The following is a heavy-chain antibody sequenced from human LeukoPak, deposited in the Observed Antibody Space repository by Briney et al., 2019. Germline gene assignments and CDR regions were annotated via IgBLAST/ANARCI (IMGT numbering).Heavy chain of an antibody. CDR1: GFTFNSYA. CDR3: AKAGRMVRGVIIAKSGFDY. D-gene: IGHD3-10*01. CDR2: ISGSGGST. V-gene: IGHV3-23*01. J-gene: IGHJ4*02. Sequence: GGSLRLSCAASGFTFNSYAMSWVRQAPGKGLEWVSAISGSGGSTYYADSVKGRFTISRDNSKNTLYLQMNSLRAEDTAVYYCAKAGRMVRGVIIAKSGFDYWGQGTLVTVSS.